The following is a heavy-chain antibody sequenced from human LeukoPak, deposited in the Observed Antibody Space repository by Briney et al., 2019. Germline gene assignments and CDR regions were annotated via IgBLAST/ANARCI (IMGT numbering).Heavy chain of an antibody. CDR1: GFTFSSYS. Sequence: GGSLRLSCAASGFTFSSYSMNWIRQAPGKGLEWVSSISSSSSYIYYADSVKGRFTISRDNAKNSLYLQMNSLRAEDTAVYYCARDPVTRLYYFDYWGQGTLVTVSS. D-gene: IGHD2-21*02. J-gene: IGHJ4*02. CDR2: ISSSSSYI. V-gene: IGHV3-21*01. CDR3: ARDPVTRLYYFDY.